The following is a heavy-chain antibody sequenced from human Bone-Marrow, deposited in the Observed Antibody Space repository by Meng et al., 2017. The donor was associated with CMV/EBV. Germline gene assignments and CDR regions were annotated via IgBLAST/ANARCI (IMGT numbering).Heavy chain of an antibody. J-gene: IGHJ5*02. D-gene: IGHD4-11*01. V-gene: IGHV1-69*12. CDR2: IIPIFGTA. CDR3: ARDYSNNPPGTFGPLHDP. Sequence: VQLGQSGAGVKKPGASVKVSCKASGVTFSSYAISWVRQAPGQGLEWMGGIIPIFGTANYAQKFQGRVTITADESTSTAYMELSSLRSEDTAVYYCARDYSNNPPGTFGPLHDPWGQGTLVTVSS. CDR1: GVTFSSYA.